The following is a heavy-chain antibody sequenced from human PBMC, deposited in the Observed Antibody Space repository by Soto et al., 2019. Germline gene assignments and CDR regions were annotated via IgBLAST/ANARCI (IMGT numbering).Heavy chain of an antibody. J-gene: IGHJ4*02. CDR1: GFTLSSYW. V-gene: IGHV3-74*03. Sequence: EVHLVESGGGLVQPGGSLRLTCAASGFTLSSYWMHWVRQAPGKGLVWVSRINSDGSSTTYADSVKGRFTISRDNAKNTLYLQMNSLRAEDTAVYYCARVETCSSTSCYSVFDYWGQGTLVTVSS. CDR2: INSDGSST. D-gene: IGHD2-2*01. CDR3: ARVETCSSTSCYSVFDY.